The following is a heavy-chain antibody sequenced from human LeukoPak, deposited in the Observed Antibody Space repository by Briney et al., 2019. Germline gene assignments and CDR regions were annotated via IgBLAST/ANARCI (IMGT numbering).Heavy chain of an antibody. V-gene: IGHV1-69*05. D-gene: IGHD4-17*01. CDR3: ARAADYGDYHDAFDI. CDR1: VGTFSSYA. Sequence: ASVKVSCKASVGTFSSYAISWVRQAPGQGLEWMGRIIPIFCTANYAQKFQGRVTITTDESTSTAYMELSSLRSEDTAVYYCARAADYGDYHDAFDIWGQGTMVTVSS. J-gene: IGHJ3*02. CDR2: IIPIFCTA.